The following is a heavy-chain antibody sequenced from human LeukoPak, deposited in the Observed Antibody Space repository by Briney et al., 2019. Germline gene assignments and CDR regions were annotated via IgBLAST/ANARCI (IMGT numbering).Heavy chain of an antibody. V-gene: IGHV4-34*01. CDR2: INHSGST. CDR3: ARRGSGSYYNDLMDY. CDR1: GGPFSGYY. J-gene: IGHJ4*02. Sequence: SETLSPTCAVYGGPFSGYYWSWIRQPPGKGLEWIGEINHSGSTNYNPSLKSRVTISVDTSKNQFSLKLSSVTAADTAVYYCARRGSGSYYNDLMDYWGQGTLVTVSS. D-gene: IGHD3-10*01.